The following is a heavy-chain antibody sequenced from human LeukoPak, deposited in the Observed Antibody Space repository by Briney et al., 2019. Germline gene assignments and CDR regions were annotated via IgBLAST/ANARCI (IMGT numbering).Heavy chain of an antibody. D-gene: IGHD2-15*01. CDR2: ISHDGSNK. Sequence: GGSLRLSCAASGFTLSSYAMHWVRQAPGKGLEWVAVISHDGSNKYYADSVKGRFTISRDNSKNTLYLQMNSLRAEDTAVYCCARGVVVVVAASLDYWGQGTLDTVSS. V-gene: IGHV3-30-3*01. CDR3: ARGVVVVVAASLDY. J-gene: IGHJ4*02. CDR1: GFTLSSYA.